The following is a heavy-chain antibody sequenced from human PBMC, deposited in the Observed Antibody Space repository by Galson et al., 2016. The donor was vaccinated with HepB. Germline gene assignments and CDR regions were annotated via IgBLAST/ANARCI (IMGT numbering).Heavy chain of an antibody. CDR3: AANRGGSGSYDY. D-gene: IGHD3-10*01. Sequence: LSLTCSVSRDSISSGGYYWTWIRQHPGRGLEWIGYIYYTGTTFYKPSLKSRLKLSVDTSKNLFSLNLTSATATDPAIYYCAANRGGSGSYDYWGQGTVVTVSS. V-gene: IGHV4-31*03. CDR2: IYYTGTT. CDR1: RDSISSGGYY. J-gene: IGHJ4*02.